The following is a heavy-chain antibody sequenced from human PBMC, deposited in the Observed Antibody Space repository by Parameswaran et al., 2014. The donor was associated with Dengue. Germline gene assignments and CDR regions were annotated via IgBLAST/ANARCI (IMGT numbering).Heavy chain of an antibody. V-gene: IGHV3-69-1*01. CDR3: AREYYRPSFDY. CDR2: ISSSSYI. D-gene: IGHD3-16*01. J-gene: IGHJ4*02. Sequence: KWIRQPPGKGLEWVSSISSSSYIYYADSVKGRFTISRDNAKNSLYLQMNSLRAEDTAVYYCAREYYRPSFDYWGQGTLVTVSS.